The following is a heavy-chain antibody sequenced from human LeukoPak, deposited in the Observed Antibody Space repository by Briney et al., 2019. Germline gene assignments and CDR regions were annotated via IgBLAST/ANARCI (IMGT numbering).Heavy chain of an antibody. D-gene: IGHD3-22*01. CDR2: INHSGST. CDR3: ARESGYYDSSGYTDY. CDR1: GGSFSGYY. V-gene: IGHV4-34*01. J-gene: IGHJ4*02. Sequence: SETLSLTCAVYGGSFSGYYWSWIRQPPGKGLEWIGEINHSGSTNYNPSLKSRVTISVDTSKNQFSLKLSSVTAAGTAVYYCARESGYYDSSGYTDYWGQGTLVTVSS.